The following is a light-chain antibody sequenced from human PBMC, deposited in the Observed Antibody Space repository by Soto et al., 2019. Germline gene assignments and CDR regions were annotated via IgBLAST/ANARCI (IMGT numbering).Light chain of an antibody. J-gene: IGLJ2*01. Sequence: SYELTQPPSVSVSPGQTASITCSGDKLGDKYACWYQQKPGQSPVLVIYQDSKRPSGIPERFSGSNSGNTATLTISGTQAMDEADYYCQAWDSSTKSSHVVFGGGTKLTVL. CDR2: QDS. V-gene: IGLV3-1*01. CDR1: KLGDKY. CDR3: QAWDSSTKSSHVV.